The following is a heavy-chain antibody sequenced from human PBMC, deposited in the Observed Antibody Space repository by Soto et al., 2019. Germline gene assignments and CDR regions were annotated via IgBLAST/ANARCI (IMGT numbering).Heavy chain of an antibody. D-gene: IGHD3-22*01. Sequence: QVQLVQSGAEVKKPGSSVKVSCTASGGTFSSYAISWVRQAPGQGLEWMGGIIPIFGTANYAQKFQGRVTITADKSTSTAYMELSSLRSEDTAVYYCARDREPYYDSSGYYPSYWGQGTLVTVSS. CDR2: IIPIFGTA. V-gene: IGHV1-69*06. CDR3: ARDREPYYDSSGYYPSY. CDR1: GGTFSSYA. J-gene: IGHJ4*02.